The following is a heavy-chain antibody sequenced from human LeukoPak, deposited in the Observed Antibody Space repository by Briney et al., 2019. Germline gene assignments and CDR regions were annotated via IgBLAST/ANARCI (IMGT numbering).Heavy chain of an antibody. CDR1: GYSISSGYY. D-gene: IGHD1-26*01. CDR2: IYHSGST. V-gene: IGHV4-38-2*02. J-gene: IGHJ4*02. Sequence: PSETLSLTCTVSGYSISSGYYWGWIRQPPGKGLEWIASIYHSGSTYHNPSLKSRVTISVDTSKKQFSLKLSSVTAADTAAYYCASGISGSYYGRPFGYWGQGTLVTVSS. CDR3: ASGISGSYYGRPFGY.